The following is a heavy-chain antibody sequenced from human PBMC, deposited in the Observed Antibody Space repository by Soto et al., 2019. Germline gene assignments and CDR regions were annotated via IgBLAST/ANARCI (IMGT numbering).Heavy chain of an antibody. CDR1: GFSLSTSGVG. D-gene: IGHD3-22*01. V-gene: IGHV2-5*02. Sequence: QITLKESGPTLVKPTQTLTLTCTFSGFSLSTSGVGVGWIRQPPGKALDWLALIYWDDDKRYSPSLKSRLTITKDTSKNQVVLTMTNMDPVDTATYYCAHRGYYYDSRVWYFDLWGRGTLVTVSS. J-gene: IGHJ2*01. CDR3: AHRGYYYDSRVWYFDL. CDR2: IYWDDDK.